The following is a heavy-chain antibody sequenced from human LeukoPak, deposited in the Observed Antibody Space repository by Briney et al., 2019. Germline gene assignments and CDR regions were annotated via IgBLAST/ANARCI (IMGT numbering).Heavy chain of an antibody. D-gene: IGHD6-13*01. CDR2: TYYRSKWYN. Sequence: PSQTLSLTCAISGDSISSNSAGWSWIRQSPSRGLEWLGKTYYRSKWYNHYAVSLKSRIAITPDTSKNQFSLQLSSVTPEDTAVYYCASDTQQSLDNWFDPWGQGTLVTVSS. CDR3: ASDTQQSLDNWFDP. J-gene: IGHJ5*02. CDR1: GDSISSNSAG. V-gene: IGHV6-1*01.